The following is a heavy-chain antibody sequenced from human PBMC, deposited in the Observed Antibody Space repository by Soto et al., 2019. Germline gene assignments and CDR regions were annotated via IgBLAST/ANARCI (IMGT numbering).Heavy chain of an antibody. V-gene: IGHV4-61*01. Sequence: PSETLSLTCTVSGGSVSSGTYYWSWIRQPPGRGLEWIGYIYNSGSTNYNPSLKSRVTILVDTSKNQFSLKLSSVTAAGTAVYYCASGFAYCYDGSYYFDYWGQGTLVTVSS. D-gene: IGHD5-18*01. CDR1: GGSVSSGTYY. CDR2: IYNSGST. J-gene: IGHJ4*02. CDR3: ASGFAYCYDGSYYFDY.